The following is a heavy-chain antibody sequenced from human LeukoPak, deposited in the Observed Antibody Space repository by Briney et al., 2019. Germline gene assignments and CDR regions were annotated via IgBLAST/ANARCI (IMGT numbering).Heavy chain of an antibody. Sequence: ASVKVSCKASGYTFTGSLMHWVRQAPGQRLEWVGWINAGNGNTKYSQKFQGRVTITRDTFASTTYMELSSLRSEDTAVYYCARASAVAGSFDYWGQGTLVTVSS. CDR2: INAGNGNT. D-gene: IGHD6-19*01. CDR1: GYTFTGSL. J-gene: IGHJ4*02. V-gene: IGHV1-3*01. CDR3: ARASAVAGSFDY.